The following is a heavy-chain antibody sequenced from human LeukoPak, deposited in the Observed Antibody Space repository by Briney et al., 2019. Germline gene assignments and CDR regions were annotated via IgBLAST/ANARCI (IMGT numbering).Heavy chain of an antibody. CDR1: GGSISSSSYY. J-gene: IGHJ4*02. CDR2: IYYSGST. D-gene: IGHD3-10*01. Sequence: PSETLSLTCTVSGGSISSSSYYWGWIRQPPGKGLEWIGSIYYSGSTYYNPSLKSRVTISVDTSKNQFSLKLSSVTAADTAVYYCARVVWTVRGYYFDYWGQGTLVTVSS. CDR3: ARVVWTVRGYYFDY. V-gene: IGHV4-39*07.